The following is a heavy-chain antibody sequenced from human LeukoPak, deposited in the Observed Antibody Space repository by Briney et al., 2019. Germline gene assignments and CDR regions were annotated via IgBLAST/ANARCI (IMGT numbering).Heavy chain of an antibody. Sequence: PSETLSLTCAVYGGSFSGYYWSWIRQPPGEGLEWIGEINHSGSTNYNPSLKSRVTISVDTSKNQFSLKLSSVTAADTAVYYCARSIRVVTRFDYWGQGTLVTVSS. D-gene: IGHD3-3*01. V-gene: IGHV4-34*01. CDR3: ARSIRVVTRFDY. CDR1: GGSFSGYY. J-gene: IGHJ4*02. CDR2: INHSGST.